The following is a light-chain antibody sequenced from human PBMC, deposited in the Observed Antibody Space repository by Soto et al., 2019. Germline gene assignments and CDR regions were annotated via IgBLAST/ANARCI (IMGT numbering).Light chain of an antibody. CDR1: QSVSSSY. Sequence: EIVMTHSPATLSVSPCERATLSFSASQSVSSSYLAWYQQKPGQAPRLLIYGASSRATGIPDRFSGSGSGTDFTLTISRLEPEDFAVYYCQQYGSSPLAFGQGTKVDIK. CDR3: QQYGSSPLA. J-gene: IGKJ1*01. CDR2: GAS. V-gene: IGKV3-20*01.